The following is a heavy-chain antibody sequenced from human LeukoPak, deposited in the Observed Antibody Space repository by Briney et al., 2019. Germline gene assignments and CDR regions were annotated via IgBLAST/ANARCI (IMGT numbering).Heavy chain of an antibody. J-gene: IGHJ5*02. Sequence: PGGSLRLSCAASGFTFSYYWMRWVRQAPGKGLVWVSRINSDGSSTTYADSVKGRFTISRDNSKNTLFLQMNSLRAEDTAVYHCVRVPYCSSTTCYTSWFDPWGQGTLVTVSS. D-gene: IGHD2-2*02. V-gene: IGHV3-74*01. CDR1: GFTFSYYW. CDR2: INSDGSST. CDR3: VRVPYCSSTTCYTSWFDP.